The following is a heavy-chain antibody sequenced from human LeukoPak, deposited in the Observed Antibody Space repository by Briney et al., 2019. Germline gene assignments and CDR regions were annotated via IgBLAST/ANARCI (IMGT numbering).Heavy chain of an antibody. J-gene: IGHJ2*01. CDR1: GYTFTSYY. CDR3: AKESWGTAAYRSRYFDL. D-gene: IGHD1-1*01. CDR2: INPSGGST. V-gene: IGHV1-46*01. Sequence: ASVKVSCKASGYTFTSYYMHWVRQAPGQGLEWMGIINPSGGSTSYAQKFQGRVTITTDESTSTAYMELSSLRSEDTAVYYCAKESWGTAAYRSRYFDLWGRGTLVTVSS.